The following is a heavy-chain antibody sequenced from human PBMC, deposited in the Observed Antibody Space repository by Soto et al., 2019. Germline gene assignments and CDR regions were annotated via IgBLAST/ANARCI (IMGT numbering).Heavy chain of an antibody. Sequence: GESLKISFKCSGYNFGGYWIAWVRQMPGKGLELMGIIYPSDSDTRYRPSFQGQVTISADKSISSAYLQWSSLRASDTAMYYCARGGVSTRTFDYWGQGTPVTVS. J-gene: IGHJ4*02. CDR2: IYPSDSDT. CDR3: ARGGVSTRTFDY. CDR1: GYNFGGYW. D-gene: IGHD3-3*01. V-gene: IGHV5-51*01.